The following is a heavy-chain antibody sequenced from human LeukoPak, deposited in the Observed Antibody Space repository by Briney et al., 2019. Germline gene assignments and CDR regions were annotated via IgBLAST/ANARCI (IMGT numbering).Heavy chain of an antibody. CDR1: GYTFTSYG. Sequence: GASEKVSCKASGYTFTSYGISWVRQAPGQGLEWMGWISAYNGNINYAQKFQGRVTMTTDTSTSTAYMELRSLRSDDTAVYYCARSVAKYCSSTSCYPIYFDYWGQGTLVTVSS. V-gene: IGHV1-18*01. CDR3: ARSVAKYCSSTSCYPIYFDY. CDR2: ISAYNGNI. J-gene: IGHJ4*02. D-gene: IGHD2-2*01.